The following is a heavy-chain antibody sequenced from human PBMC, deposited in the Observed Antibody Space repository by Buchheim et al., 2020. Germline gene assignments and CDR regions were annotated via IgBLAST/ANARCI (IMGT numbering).Heavy chain of an antibody. CDR3: ARGIAAAGTFTWFDP. D-gene: IGHD6-13*01. Sequence: QVQLQQWGAGLLKPSETLSLTCAVYGGSFSGYYWSWIRQPPGKGLEWIGEINHSGSTNYNPSLKSRVTISVDTFKNQFSLKLSSVTAADTAVYYCARGIAAAGTFTWFDPWGQGTL. V-gene: IGHV4-34*01. CDR1: GGSFSGYY. CDR2: INHSGST. J-gene: IGHJ5*02.